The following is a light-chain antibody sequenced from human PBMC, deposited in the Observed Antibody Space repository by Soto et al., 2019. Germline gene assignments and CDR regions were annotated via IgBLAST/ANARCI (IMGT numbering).Light chain of an antibody. Sequence: LTQPHSVSDSPGKTVTISCTRSSGSIASNYVQWYQQRPGSAPTTVIYEDNQRPSGVPDRFSGSIDSSSNSASLTISGLKTEDEADYYCQSYDSSDHVVFGGGTKLTVL. V-gene: IGLV6-57*04. CDR2: EDN. J-gene: IGLJ2*01. CDR3: QSYDSSDHVV. CDR1: SGSIASNY.